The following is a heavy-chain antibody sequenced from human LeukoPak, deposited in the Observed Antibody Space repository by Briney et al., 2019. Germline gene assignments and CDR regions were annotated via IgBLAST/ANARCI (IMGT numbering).Heavy chain of an antibody. D-gene: IGHD4-11*01. CDR3: ARYSNYGDYYYYYMDV. V-gene: IGHV4-4*07. CDR2: IYTSGTI. Sequence: SETLSLTCTVSGGSISSYYWSWLRQPAGTVLEWIGRIYTSGTITYNPSLTSRVTMSVDTSKNQFSLKLSSVTAADTAVYYCARYSNYGDYYYYYMDVWGKGTTVTVSS. CDR1: GGSISSYY. J-gene: IGHJ6*03.